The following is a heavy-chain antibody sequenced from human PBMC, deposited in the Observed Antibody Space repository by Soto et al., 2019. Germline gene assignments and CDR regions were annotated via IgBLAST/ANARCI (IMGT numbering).Heavy chain of an antibody. D-gene: IGHD1-26*01. CDR1: GFRFGDYA. CDR2: IRRNAYGGTT. V-gene: IGHV3-49*04. Sequence: GGSLRISCSAAGFRFGDYAMTWVRQAPGKGLEWIGLIRRNAYGGTTEYAASVQGRFTLSRDDYKNIAYLQMNSLKTEDTAIYSCNRGLAGGSYSDYWGQGTLVTVSS. J-gene: IGHJ4*02. CDR3: NRGLAGGSYSDY.